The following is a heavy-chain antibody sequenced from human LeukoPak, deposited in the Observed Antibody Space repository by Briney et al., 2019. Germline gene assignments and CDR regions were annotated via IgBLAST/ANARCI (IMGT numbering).Heavy chain of an antibody. V-gene: IGHV5-51*01. CDR2: IYPADSDT. CDR3: ARHLDLGGFNYNYGGY. D-gene: IGHD5-18*01. J-gene: IGHJ4*02. CDR1: GYSFTSYW. Sequence: GESLKISCKGSGYSFTSYWIGWVRQTPGKGLEWMGIIYPADSDTRYNPSFQGHATISADKSISTAYLQWSGLKASDTAIYYCARHLDLGGFNYNYGGYWGQGTLSPSPQ.